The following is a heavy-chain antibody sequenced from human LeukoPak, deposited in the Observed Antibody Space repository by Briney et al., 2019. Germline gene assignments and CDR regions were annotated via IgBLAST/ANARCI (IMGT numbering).Heavy chain of an antibody. Sequence: PSETLSLTCTVSGGSISSYYWSWIRQPPGKGREWIGSIYYTGSTNYNPSLKSRVTISVDTSKNLFSLKLSSVTAADTAVYYCARHVQDTSMISPLYYFDYWGQGTLVTVSS. D-gene: IGHD5-18*01. CDR3: ARHVQDTSMISPLYYFDY. V-gene: IGHV4-59*08. CDR1: GGSISSYY. CDR2: IYYTGST. J-gene: IGHJ4*02.